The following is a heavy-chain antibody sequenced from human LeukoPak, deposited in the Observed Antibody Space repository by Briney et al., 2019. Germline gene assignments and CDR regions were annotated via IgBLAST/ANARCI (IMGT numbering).Heavy chain of an antibody. CDR3: ASRMRGYSYGSYWYFDL. D-gene: IGHD5-18*01. CDR1: GGSFSGYY. V-gene: IGHV4-59*08. J-gene: IGHJ2*01. CDR2: IYYSGST. Sequence: SETLPLTCAVYGGSFSGYYWSWIRQPPGKGLEWIGYIYYSGSTNYNPSLKSRVTISVDTSKNQFSLKLSSVTAADTAVYYCASRMRGYSYGSYWYFDLWGRGTLVTVSS.